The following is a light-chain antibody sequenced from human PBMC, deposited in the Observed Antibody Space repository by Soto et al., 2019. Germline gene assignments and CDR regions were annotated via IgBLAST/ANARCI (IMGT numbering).Light chain of an antibody. Sequence: EIVMTQSPATLSVPPGDRVTLSCRASENIRTALAWYQQKPGQAPSLLIYGGSIRAADIPARFSGIGSGTEFTLTISTLQSEDFAVYYCQQYYDWPTITFGQGTRLEIK. V-gene: IGKV3-15*01. CDR1: ENIRTA. CDR3: QQYYDWPTIT. J-gene: IGKJ5*01. CDR2: GGS.